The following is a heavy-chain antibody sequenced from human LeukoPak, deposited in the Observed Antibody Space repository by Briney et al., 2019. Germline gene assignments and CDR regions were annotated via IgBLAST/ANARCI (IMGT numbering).Heavy chain of an antibody. CDR1: GYSISSGYY. D-gene: IGHD3-22*01. Sequence: ETLSLTCTVSGYSISSGYYWGWVRQAPGKGLEWVANIKQDGSEKYYVDSVKGRFTISRDNAKNSLYLQMNSLKTEDTAVYYCTTGADMIVVVPSNDAFDIWGQGTMVTVSS. CDR3: TTGADMIVVVPSNDAFDI. J-gene: IGHJ3*02. CDR2: IKQDGSEK. V-gene: IGHV3-7*03.